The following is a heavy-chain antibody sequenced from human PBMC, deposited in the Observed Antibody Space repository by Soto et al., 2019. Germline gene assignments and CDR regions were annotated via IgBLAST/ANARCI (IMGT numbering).Heavy chain of an antibody. Sequence: LSLTCSVSGGSISRYYWSWIRQPPGKGLEWIGYAYYSGDTGYNPSLKSRVTMAVDTSKNQVSLKLSSVTAADTAVYYCARDRSTYGGGGTGEVKENWFDPWGQGALVTVSS. J-gene: IGHJ5*02. CDR3: ARDRSTYGGGGTGEVKENWFDP. CDR1: GGSISRYY. D-gene: IGHD2-8*01. CDR2: AYYSGDT. V-gene: IGHV4-59*01.